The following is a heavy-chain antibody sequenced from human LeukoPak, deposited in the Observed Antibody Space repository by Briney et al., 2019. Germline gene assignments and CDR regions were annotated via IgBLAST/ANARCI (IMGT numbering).Heavy chain of an antibody. CDR2: IYPRDGST. CDR3: ARDQEGFDY. V-gene: IGHV1-46*01. J-gene: IGHJ4*02. CDR1: GYTLTSNY. Sequence: ASVKVSCKASGYTLTSNYINWVRQAPGQGLEWMGMIYPRDGSTSYAQKFQGRVTVTRDTSTSTVHMELSGLRSEDTAVYYCARDQEGFDYWGQGTLVTVSS.